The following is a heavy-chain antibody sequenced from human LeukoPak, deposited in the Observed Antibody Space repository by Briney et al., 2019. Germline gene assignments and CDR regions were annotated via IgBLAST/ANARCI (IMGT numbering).Heavy chain of an antibody. J-gene: IGHJ4*02. D-gene: IGHD6-13*01. Sequence: GGSLRLSCAASGFTFSNNDMHWVRQTTGKGLEWVSGIGKGGDAYYLGSVKGRFTISRENAKNALYLQMNRLRAGDTAVYYCARSSSSWSDYWGQGTLVSVSS. V-gene: IGHV3-13*04. CDR1: GFTFSNND. CDR3: ARSSSSWSDY. CDR2: IGKGGDA.